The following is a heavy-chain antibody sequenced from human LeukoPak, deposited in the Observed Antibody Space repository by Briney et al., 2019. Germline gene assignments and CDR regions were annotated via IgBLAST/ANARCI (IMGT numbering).Heavy chain of an antibody. J-gene: IGHJ4*02. Sequence: GGSLRLSCAASGFSFSSYAMSWVRQAPGKGLEWVSTVTAGGDGTYYTDSVKGRFTISRDNSKSTLYLQMNSLRAEDTAVYYRAKDRWSGFSAFEYWGRGTLVTASS. CDR2: VTAGGDGT. CDR1: GFSFSSYA. CDR3: AKDRWSGFSAFEY. V-gene: IGHV3-23*01. D-gene: IGHD3-3*01.